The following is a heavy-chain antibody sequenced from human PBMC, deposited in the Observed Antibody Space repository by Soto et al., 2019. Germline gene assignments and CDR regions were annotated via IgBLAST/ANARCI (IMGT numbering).Heavy chain of an antibody. CDR1: GFTFSSYG. D-gene: IGHD6-6*01. CDR2: ISYDGSNK. Sequence: QVQLVESGGGVVQPGRSLRLSCAASGFTFSSYGMHWVRQAPGKGLEWVAVISYDGSNKYYADSVKGRFTTSRDNSKNTLYLQMNSLRAEDTAVYYCAKSSSGMDVWGQGTTVTVSS. V-gene: IGHV3-30*18. J-gene: IGHJ6*02. CDR3: AKSSSGMDV.